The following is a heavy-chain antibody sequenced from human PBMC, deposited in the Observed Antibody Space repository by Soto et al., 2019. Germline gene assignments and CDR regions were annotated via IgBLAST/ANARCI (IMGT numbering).Heavy chain of an antibody. CDR1: GDTFTSYS. CDR3: ATQGDNFNYDIPPFDP. D-gene: IGHD3-9*01. Sequence: QVQLVQSGAEVKKPGSSVRVSCKASGDTFTSYSINWLRQAPGHGPDWMGGIIPLFGSTKFAQKFQGRVNITAGVSTSTAYMKLSGLTSDDTAIYYCATQGDNFNYDIPPFDPWGQGTLVTVSS. V-gene: IGHV1-69*01. CDR2: IIPLFGST. J-gene: IGHJ5*02.